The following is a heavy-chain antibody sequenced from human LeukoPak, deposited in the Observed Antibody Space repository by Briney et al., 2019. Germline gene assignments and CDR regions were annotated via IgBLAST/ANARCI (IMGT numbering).Heavy chain of an antibody. J-gene: IGHJ5*02. CDR1: GFTFNRRW. D-gene: IGHD3-16*01. Sequence: GGSLRLSCAASGFTFNRRWMSWLRQAPGKGLEWVASINQDGSAKPYVDSVQGRFIISRDNAENSLSLQMNSLRAEDTAMYYCARLLGESTIYDLWGQGTLVTVSS. CDR3: ARLLGESTIYDL. V-gene: IGHV3-7*01. CDR2: INQDGSAK.